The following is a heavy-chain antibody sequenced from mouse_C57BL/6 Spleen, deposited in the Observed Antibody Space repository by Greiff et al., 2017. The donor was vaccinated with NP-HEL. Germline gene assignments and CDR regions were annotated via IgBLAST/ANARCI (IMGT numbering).Heavy chain of an antibody. CDR3: ARGGYYGTFDV. Sequence: EVQLVESGGGLVKPGGSLKLSCAASGFTFSSYAMSWVRQTPEKRLEWVATISDGGSYSYYPDNVKGRFTISRDNAKNNLYLQMSHLKSEDTAMYYCARGGYYGTFDVWGTGTTVTVSS. CDR1: GFTFSSYA. CDR2: ISDGGSYS. V-gene: IGHV5-4*01. D-gene: IGHD1-1*01. J-gene: IGHJ1*03.